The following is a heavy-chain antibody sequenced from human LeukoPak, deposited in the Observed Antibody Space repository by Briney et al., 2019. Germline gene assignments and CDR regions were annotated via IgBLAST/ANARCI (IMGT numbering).Heavy chain of an antibody. CDR1: RFTFGSYS. J-gene: IGHJ2*01. V-gene: IGHV3-21*04. CDR3: AVSFRYLDL. CDR2: MSNIGSHI. Sequence: GGSLRLSCVASRFTFGSYSMTWVRQAPGKGLEWVSSMSNIGSHIYYADSVKGRFTISRNNAKNSLFLQMNSLRVEDTAIYYCAVSFRYLDLWGRGTLVTVSS.